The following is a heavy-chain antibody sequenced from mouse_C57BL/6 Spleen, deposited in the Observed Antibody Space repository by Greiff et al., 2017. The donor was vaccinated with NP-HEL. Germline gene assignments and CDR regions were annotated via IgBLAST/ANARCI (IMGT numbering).Heavy chain of an antibody. V-gene: IGHV1-50*01. D-gene: IGHD1-1*01. CDR3: ARRGDYGSSYWYFDV. CDR2: LDPSRSYT. Sequence: VQLQQPGAELVKPGASVKLSCQASGYPFTSYWMQWVKQRPGQGLEWIGELDPSRSYTNYNQKFKGKATLTVDTTSSAAYMQLSSLTSEDSAVYYCARRGDYGSSYWYFDVWGTGTTVTVSS. CDR1: GYPFTSYW. J-gene: IGHJ1*03.